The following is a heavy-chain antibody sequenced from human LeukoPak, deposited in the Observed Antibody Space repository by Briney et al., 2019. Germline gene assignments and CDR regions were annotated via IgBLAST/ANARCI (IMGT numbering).Heavy chain of an antibody. V-gene: IGHV4-39*07. CDR3: ARARPWIQLWLGPVGAFDI. J-gene: IGHJ3*02. CDR1: GGSISSSSYY. CDR2: IYYSGST. D-gene: IGHD5-18*01. Sequence: SETLSLTCTVSGGSISSSSYYWGWIRQPPGKGLEWIGSIYYSGSTYYNPSLKSRVTISVDTSKNQFSLKLSSVTAADTAVYYCARARPWIQLWLGPVGAFDIWGQGTMVTVSS.